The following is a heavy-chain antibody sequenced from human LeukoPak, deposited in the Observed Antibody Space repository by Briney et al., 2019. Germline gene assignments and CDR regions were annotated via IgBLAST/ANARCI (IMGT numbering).Heavy chain of an antibody. CDR2: ISGSGGST. CDR3: AKPRGFGELFFDY. V-gene: IGHV3-23*01. D-gene: IGHD3-10*01. J-gene: IGHJ4*02. Sequence: GGFLRLSCAASGFTFSSYAMSWVRQAPGKGLEWVSGISGSGGSTYYADSLKGRFTISRDNSKNTLYLQMNSLRAEDTAVYYCAKPRGFGELFFDYWGQGTLVTVSS. CDR1: GFTFSSYA.